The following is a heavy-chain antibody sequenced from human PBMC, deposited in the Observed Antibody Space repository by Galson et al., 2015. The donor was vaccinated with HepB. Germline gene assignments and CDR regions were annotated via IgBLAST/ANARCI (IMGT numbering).Heavy chain of an antibody. CDR3: LVIATAGYSYGMDV. D-gene: IGHD6-13*01. CDR1: GFTFSTYA. V-gene: IGHV3-23*01. Sequence: SLRLSCAASGFTFSTYAMSWVRQAPGKGLEWVSIISASGGSTYYADSVKGRFTISRDNSKNTLYVQMNSLRAEDTAVYYCLVIATAGYSYGMDVWGQGTTVTVSS. J-gene: IGHJ6*02. CDR2: ISASGGST.